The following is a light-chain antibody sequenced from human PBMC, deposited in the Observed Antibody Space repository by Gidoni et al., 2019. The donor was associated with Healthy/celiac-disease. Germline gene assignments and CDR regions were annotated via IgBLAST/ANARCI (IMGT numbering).Light chain of an antibody. CDR1: QSVLYSSNNKNY. J-gene: IGKJ5*01. CDR3: QQYYSTPRT. CDR2: WAS. V-gene: IGKV4-1*01. Sequence: DIVMTQSPDSLAVSLGERATINCKSSQSVLYSSNNKNYLAWYQQKPGQPPKLLIYWASTRESGVPDRVSGSGSGTDFTLTISSLQAEDVAVYYCQQYYSTPRTFXXXTRLEIK.